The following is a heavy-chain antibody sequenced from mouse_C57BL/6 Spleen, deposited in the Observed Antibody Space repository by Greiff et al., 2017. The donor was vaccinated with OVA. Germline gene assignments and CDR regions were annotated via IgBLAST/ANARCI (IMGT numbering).Heavy chain of an antibody. D-gene: IGHD2-1*01. CDR1: GFTFSSYG. CDR3: ARGGMGNYEGFAY. Sequence: EVQLVESGGDLVKPGGSLKLSCAASGFTFSSYGMSWVRQTPDKRLEWVATISSGGSYTYYPDSVKGRFTISRDNAKNTLYLQMSSLKSEDTAMYYCARGGMGNYEGFAYWGQGTLVTVSA. V-gene: IGHV5-6*01. CDR2: ISSGGSYT. J-gene: IGHJ3*01.